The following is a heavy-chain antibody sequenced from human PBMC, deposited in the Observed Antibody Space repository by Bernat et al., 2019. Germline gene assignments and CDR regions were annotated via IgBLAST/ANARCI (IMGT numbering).Heavy chain of an antibody. CDR3: ARAQDYGDYAFDI. CDR2: ISSSSSYT. CDR1: GFTFSDYY. Sequence: QVQLVESGGGLVKPGGSLRLSCAASGFTFSDYYMSWIRQAPGKGLEWVSYISSSSSYTNDADSVKGRFTISRDNAKNSLYLQMNSLRAEDTAVYYCARAQDYGDYAFDIWGQGTMVTVSS. D-gene: IGHD4-17*01. V-gene: IGHV3-11*06. J-gene: IGHJ3*02.